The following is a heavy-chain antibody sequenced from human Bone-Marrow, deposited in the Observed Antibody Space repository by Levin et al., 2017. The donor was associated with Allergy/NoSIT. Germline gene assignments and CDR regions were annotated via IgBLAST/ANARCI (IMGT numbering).Heavy chain of an antibody. CDR1: GFTFSNYG. CDR2: VSSDGTDK. CDR3: AKDNFVPGPVRRVTATIDP. J-gene: IGHJ5*02. Sequence: GGSLRLSCAASGFTFSNYGMHWVRQAPGKGLEWVAAVSSDGTDKYYGDSVKGRFTISRDNSKNTLYLHMNRLRAADTAVYYCAKDNFVPGPVRRVTATIDPWGQGTLVTVSS. D-gene: IGHD3-10*01. V-gene: IGHV3-30*01.